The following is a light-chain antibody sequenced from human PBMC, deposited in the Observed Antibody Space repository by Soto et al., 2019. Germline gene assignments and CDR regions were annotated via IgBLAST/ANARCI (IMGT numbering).Light chain of an antibody. Sequence: QSALTQPPSASGSPGQSVTISCTGTSSDVGAYNYVSWYQQHPGKAPKLMIYEVRQRPSGVPDRFSGSKSGNTASLTVSGLQAEDEADYYCSSYAGSNNLVFGGGTKLTVL. J-gene: IGLJ2*01. CDR2: EVR. V-gene: IGLV2-8*01. CDR3: SSYAGSNNLV. CDR1: SSDVGAYNY.